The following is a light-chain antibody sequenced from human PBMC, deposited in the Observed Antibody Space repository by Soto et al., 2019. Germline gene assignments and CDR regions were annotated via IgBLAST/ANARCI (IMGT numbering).Light chain of an antibody. CDR1: QDIRNF. V-gene: IGKV1-27*01. CDR2: AAS. CDR3: QKYSSVPV. Sequence: DIQMTQSPTSLSASVGDRVTITCRASQDIRNFVAWYQQKPGKAPKLLIYAASTLQSGVPSRFSGSGSGTDFTLTITSLQPEDAATYSCQKYSSVPVFGPGTKVEIK. J-gene: IGKJ3*01.